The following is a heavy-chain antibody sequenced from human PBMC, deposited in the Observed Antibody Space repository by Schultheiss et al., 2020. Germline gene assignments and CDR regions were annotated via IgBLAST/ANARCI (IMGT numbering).Heavy chain of an antibody. D-gene: IGHD6-19*01. Sequence: SQTLSLTCTVSGGSISSYYWSWIRQPPGKGLEWIGYIYYSGSTYYNPSLKSRVTISVDTSKNQFSLKLSSVTAADTAVYYCARTPLYSSGWSALDYWGQGHLGTVSS. CDR2: IYYSGST. CDR3: ARTPLYSSGWSALDY. J-gene: IGHJ4*02. CDR1: GGSISSYY. V-gene: IGHV4-59*04.